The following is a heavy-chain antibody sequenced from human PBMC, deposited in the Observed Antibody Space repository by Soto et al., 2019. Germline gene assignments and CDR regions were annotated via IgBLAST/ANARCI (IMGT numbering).Heavy chain of an antibody. D-gene: IGHD3-10*01. CDR1: GFSISSYY. Sequence: SETLSLTCTVPGFSISSYYWSWIRQPPGKGLEWIGYIYYSGSTNYNPSLKRRVNISVDTTKIFFSLKLSSVTAADTAVYYCARHLIYGSGSYTHRAGFDPGGQGTLVTVS. CDR3: ARHLIYGSGSYTHRAGFDP. CDR2: IYYSGST. V-gene: IGHV4-59*08. J-gene: IGHJ5*02.